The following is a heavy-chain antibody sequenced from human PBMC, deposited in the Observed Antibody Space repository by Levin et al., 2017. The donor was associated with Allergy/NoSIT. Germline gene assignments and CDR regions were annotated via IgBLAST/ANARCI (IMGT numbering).Heavy chain of an antibody. CDR2: IYSGGST. D-gene: IGHD6-19*01. J-gene: IGHJ4*02. CDR3: AREIAVAGPIDY. Sequence: AGGSLRLSCAASGFTVSSNYMSWVRQAPGKGLEWVSVIYSGGSTYYADSVKGRFTISRDNSKNTLYLQMNSLRAEDTAVYYCAREIAVAGPIDYWGQGTLVTVSS. CDR1: GFTVSSNY. V-gene: IGHV3-53*01.